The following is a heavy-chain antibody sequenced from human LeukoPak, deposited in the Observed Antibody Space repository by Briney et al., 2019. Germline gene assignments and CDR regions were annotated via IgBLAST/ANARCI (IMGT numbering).Heavy chain of an antibody. CDR1: GFTINNYA. CDR3: ARDLAVAGSY. V-gene: IGHV3-53*01. D-gene: IGHD6-19*01. J-gene: IGHJ4*02. CDR2: IYSGGST. Sequence: SGGSLRLSCAVSGFTINNYAMTWVRQAPGKGLEWVSVIYSGGSTYYADSVKGRFTISRDNSKNTLYLQMNSLRAEDTAVYYCARDLAVAGSYWGQGTLVTVSS.